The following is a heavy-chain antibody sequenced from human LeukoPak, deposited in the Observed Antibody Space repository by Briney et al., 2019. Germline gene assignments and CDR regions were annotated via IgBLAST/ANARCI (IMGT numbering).Heavy chain of an antibody. D-gene: IGHD6-13*01. CDR3: ARYSSSWHANDY. CDR2: IISDGGSV. J-gene: IGHJ4*02. V-gene: IGHV3-74*01. Sequence: PGGSLRLSCAASGFTFSTYWIHWVRQAPGKGLVLVSRIISDGGSVSYADSVRGRFTISRDNAKNTMYLQMNGLRAEDTAVYFCARYSSSWHANDYWGQGNLVTVSS. CDR1: GFTFSTYW.